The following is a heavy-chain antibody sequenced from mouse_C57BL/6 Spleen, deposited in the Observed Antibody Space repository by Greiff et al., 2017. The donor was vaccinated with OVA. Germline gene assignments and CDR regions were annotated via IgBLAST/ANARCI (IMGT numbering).Heavy chain of an antibody. Sequence: QVHVKQPGAELVRPGTSVKLSCKASGYTFTSYWMHWVKQRPGQGLEWIGVIDPSDSYTNYNQKFKGKATLTVDTSSSTAYMQLSSLTSEDSAVYYCARGYGSSEDAMDYWGQGTSVTVSS. CDR3: ARGYGSSEDAMDY. J-gene: IGHJ4*01. CDR2: IDPSDSYT. D-gene: IGHD1-1*01. V-gene: IGHV1-59*01. CDR1: GYTFTSYW.